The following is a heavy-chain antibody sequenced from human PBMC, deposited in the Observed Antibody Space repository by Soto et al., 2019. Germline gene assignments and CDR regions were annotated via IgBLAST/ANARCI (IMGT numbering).Heavy chain of an antibody. J-gene: IGHJ6*02. Sequence: QVQLVQSGDEVKKPGASVKVSCKASGYIFVNYGIAWVRQAPGQGLEWMGWISPYTGNTHSATKVQGRLTMTTDTXXSKAYMDLGNLTSDDTAVYYCVMVDNYVTPTPQDVWGQGTTVTVSS. CDR2: ISPYTGNT. CDR3: VMVDNYVTPTPQDV. CDR1: GYIFVNYG. V-gene: IGHV1-18*01. D-gene: IGHD3-16*01.